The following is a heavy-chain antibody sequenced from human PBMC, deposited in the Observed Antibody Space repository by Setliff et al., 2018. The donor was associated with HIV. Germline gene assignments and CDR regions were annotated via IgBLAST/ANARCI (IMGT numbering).Heavy chain of an antibody. CDR2: MNVNSDYR. Sequence: ASVKVSCKASGYSFTGYYMHWVRQAPGQGPEWMGWMNVNSDYREYVQKFQGRVTMTRDTSITTAYMELTRLTSDDTAVYYCARGSSWYAPFDYWSQGTLVTVSS. CDR1: GYSFTGYY. D-gene: IGHD6-13*01. J-gene: IGHJ4*02. V-gene: IGHV1-2*02. CDR3: ARGSSWYAPFDY.